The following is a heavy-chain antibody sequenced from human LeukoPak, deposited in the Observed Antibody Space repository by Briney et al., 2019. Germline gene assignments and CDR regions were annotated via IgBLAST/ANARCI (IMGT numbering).Heavy chain of an antibody. D-gene: IGHD1-26*01. CDR3: ARHGSEVGATHLDY. Sequence: SETLSLTCTVSGGSISSYYWSWIRQPSGKGLEWIGNIYYSGSTNYNPSLKNRATTTVDTSKNQFSLKLSSVTAADTAVYYCARHGSEVGATHLDYWGQGTLVTVSS. J-gene: IGHJ4*02. V-gene: IGHV4-59*08. CDR1: GGSISSYY. CDR2: IYYSGST.